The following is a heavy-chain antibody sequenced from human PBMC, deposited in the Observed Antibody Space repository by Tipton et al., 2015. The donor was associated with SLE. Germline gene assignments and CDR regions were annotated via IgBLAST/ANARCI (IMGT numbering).Heavy chain of an antibody. J-gene: IGHJ4*02. Sequence: SLRLSCAASGFILDDYAMHWVRQAPGKGLEWVSGISWNSRSIDYRDSVKGRFTISRDNAKNSLYLQMNSLRAEDTAVYYCAKTAGCTNGVCSYFDYWGQGTLVTVSS. CDR1: GFILDDYA. V-gene: IGHV3-9*01. D-gene: IGHD2-8*01. CDR3: AKTAGCTNGVCSYFDY. CDR2: ISWNSRSI.